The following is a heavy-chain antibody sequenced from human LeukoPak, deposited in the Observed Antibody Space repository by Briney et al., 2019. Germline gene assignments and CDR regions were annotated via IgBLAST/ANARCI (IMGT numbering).Heavy chain of an antibody. CDR1: GGSISSSNR. Sequence: PSETLSLTCAVSGGSISSSNRWSWVRQPPGKGLEWIGEIYHSGSTNYNPSLKSRVTISVDKSKNQFSLKLSSVTAADTAVYYCARAPRHSIAAAGSSIDYWGQGTLVTVSS. D-gene: IGHD6-13*01. CDR3: ARAPRHSIAAAGSSIDY. CDR2: IYHSGST. J-gene: IGHJ4*02. V-gene: IGHV4-4*02.